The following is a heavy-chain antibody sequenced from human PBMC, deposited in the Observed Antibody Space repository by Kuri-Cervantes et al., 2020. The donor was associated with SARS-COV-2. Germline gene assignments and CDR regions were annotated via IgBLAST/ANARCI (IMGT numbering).Heavy chain of an antibody. CDR3: ARGVVPQTYYDFWSGAYNWFDP. V-gene: IGHV3-73*01. J-gene: IGHJ5*02. D-gene: IGHD3-3*01. Sequence: GESLKISCEVSGFLFSASAIHWVRQGSGKGLEWVGRVRGKANNYATAYAASVKGRFTISRDNAKNSLYLQMNSLRAEDTAVYYCARGVVPQTYYDFWSGAYNWFDPWGQGTLVTVSS. CDR1: GFLFSASA. CDR2: VRGKANNYAT.